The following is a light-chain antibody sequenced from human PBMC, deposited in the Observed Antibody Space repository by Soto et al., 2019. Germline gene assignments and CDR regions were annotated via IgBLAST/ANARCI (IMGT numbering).Light chain of an antibody. V-gene: IGLV1-44*01. CDR3: ASWDDSLNGPV. CDR2: TNT. J-gene: IGLJ1*01. CDR1: SSNVGGNP. Sequence: QSVLTQPPSASGTPGQRVTISCSGSSSNVGGNPVNWYQHVPTTAPNLLIYTNTQRPSGVPDRFSGSNSGTSASLAISGPQSEDEADYYCASWDDSLNGPVFGTGTKVTVL.